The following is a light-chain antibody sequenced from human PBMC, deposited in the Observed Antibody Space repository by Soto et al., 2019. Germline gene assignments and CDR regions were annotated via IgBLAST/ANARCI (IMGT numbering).Light chain of an antibody. Sequence: QSALTQPPSVSGSPGQSVTISCTGTSTDVGSYNRVSWYQQPPGTAPKLIIYEVSNRPSGVPDRFSGSKSGNTASLTISGLQAEDEADYYCSSYTSSRDVVFGGGTKLTVL. CDR1: STDVGSYNR. CDR3: SSYTSSRDVV. J-gene: IGLJ2*01. V-gene: IGLV2-18*02. CDR2: EVS.